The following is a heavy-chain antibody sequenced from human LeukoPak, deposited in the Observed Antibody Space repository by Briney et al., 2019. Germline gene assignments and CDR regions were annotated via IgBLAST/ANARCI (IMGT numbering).Heavy chain of an antibody. Sequence: SETLSLTCTVSGGSIISYYWSWIRQPAGKGLEWIGRIYTSGSTNYNPSLKSRVTMSVDTSKNQFSLKLSSVTAADTAVYYCARDHYYDSSGYWLYYFDYWGQGTLVTVSS. J-gene: IGHJ4*02. CDR3: ARDHYYDSSGYWLYYFDY. CDR2: IYTSGST. CDR1: GGSIISYY. D-gene: IGHD3-22*01. V-gene: IGHV4-4*07.